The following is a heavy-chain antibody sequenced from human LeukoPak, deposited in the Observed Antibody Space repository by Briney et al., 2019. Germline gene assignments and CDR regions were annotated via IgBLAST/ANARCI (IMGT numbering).Heavy chain of an antibody. J-gene: IGHJ4*02. D-gene: IGHD6-13*01. V-gene: IGHV1-2*02. CDR2: INPNNGDT. CDR1: GYTFTGYY. CDR3: ARLLRFSISWYYFDS. Sequence: ASVKVSCKASGYTFTGYYIHWVRQAPGQGLEWMGWINPNNGDTNYAQKFQGRATMTRDTSVSTAYMELRSLISDDTAVYYCARLLRFSISWYYFDSWGQRTLVTVSS.